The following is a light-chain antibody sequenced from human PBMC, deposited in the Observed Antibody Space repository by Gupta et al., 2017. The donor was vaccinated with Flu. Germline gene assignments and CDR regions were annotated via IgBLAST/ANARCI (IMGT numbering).Light chain of an antibody. CDR1: QDISNY. V-gene: IGKV1-33*01. Sequence: DIQMTQSPSSLSASVGDRVTITCQASQDISNYLHWYQQKPGKAPKLLIYDASNLETGVPSRFSRSGSGTDFTFTISSLQPEDIATYYCQQDYNLSYTFGHGTKLEIK. J-gene: IGKJ2*01. CDR3: QQDYNLSYT. CDR2: DAS.